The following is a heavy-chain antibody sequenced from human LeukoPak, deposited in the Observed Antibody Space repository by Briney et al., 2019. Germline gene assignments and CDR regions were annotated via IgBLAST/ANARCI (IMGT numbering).Heavy chain of an antibody. CDR1: VFTFSNYW. D-gene: IGHD2-8*02. Sequence: GGSLRLSCVASVFTFSNYWVTWVRQAPGKGREWVGNINRDASEKYYADSVKGRVTISRDNAKSSLCLQMTSLRAHGTPIYYCARDDPVVYATYDPWGQGTLVTVSS. V-gene: IGHV3-7*01. CDR3: ARDDPVVYATYDP. J-gene: IGHJ5*02. CDR2: INRDASEK.